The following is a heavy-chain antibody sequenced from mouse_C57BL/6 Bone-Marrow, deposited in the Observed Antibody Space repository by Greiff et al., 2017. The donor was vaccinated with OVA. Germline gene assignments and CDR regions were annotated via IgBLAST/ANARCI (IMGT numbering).Heavy chain of an antibody. J-gene: IGHJ2*01. V-gene: IGHV1-50*01. CDR3: AREDYYGSSYSYYIDY. D-gene: IGHD1-1*01. CDR2: IDPSDSYT. Sequence: QVQLQQPGAELVKPGASVKLSCKASGYTFTSYWMQWVKQRPGQGLEWIGEIDPSDSYTNYKQKFKGKATLTVDTSSSTAYMQLSSLTSEDSAVYYCAREDYYGSSYSYYIDYWGQGTTLTVSS. CDR1: GYTFTSYW.